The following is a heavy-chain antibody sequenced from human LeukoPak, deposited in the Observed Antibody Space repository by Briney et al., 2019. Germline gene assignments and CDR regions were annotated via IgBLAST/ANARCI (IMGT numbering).Heavy chain of an antibody. D-gene: IGHD4-17*01. CDR1: GFTFSSYW. CDR2: IYYSGST. Sequence: PGGSLRLSCAASGFTFSSYWMSWVRQAPGKGLEWIGYIYYSGSTNYNPSLKSRVTISVDTSKNQFSLKLSSVTAADTAVYYCARKVGGDYVTSYYFDYWGQGTLVTVSS. J-gene: IGHJ4*02. V-gene: IGHV4-59*01. CDR3: ARKVGGDYVTSYYFDY.